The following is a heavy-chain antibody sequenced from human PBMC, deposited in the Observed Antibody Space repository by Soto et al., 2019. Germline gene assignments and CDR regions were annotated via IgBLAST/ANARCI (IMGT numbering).Heavy chain of an antibody. Sequence: GSLRLACAASGFTFSSSSMNWVLHAPEKGLEWVSSISSSSSYIYYADSVKGRFTISRDNAKNSLYLQMNSLRAEDTAVYYCAREINYYDSSGYWRGAFDIWGQGTMVTVSS. CDR1: GFTFSSSS. V-gene: IGHV3-21*01. CDR3: AREINYYDSSGYWRGAFDI. J-gene: IGHJ3*02. CDR2: ISSSSSYI. D-gene: IGHD3-22*01.